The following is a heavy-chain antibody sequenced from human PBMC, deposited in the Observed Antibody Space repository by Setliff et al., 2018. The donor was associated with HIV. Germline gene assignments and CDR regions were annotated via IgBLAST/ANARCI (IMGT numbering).Heavy chain of an antibody. J-gene: IGHJ4*02. CDR1: GYNFTSFW. V-gene: IGHV5-51*01. CDR2: IYPADSDT. Sequence: PGESLKLSCKGSGYNFTSFWIAWVRQMPGKGLEWMGIIYPADSDTRYSPSFQGQVTISADKSISTAFLQWRSLKASDTAIYYCARLPSLLWFGELNYYFDYWGQGTLVTVSS. D-gene: IGHD3-10*01. CDR3: ARLPSLLWFGELNYYFDY.